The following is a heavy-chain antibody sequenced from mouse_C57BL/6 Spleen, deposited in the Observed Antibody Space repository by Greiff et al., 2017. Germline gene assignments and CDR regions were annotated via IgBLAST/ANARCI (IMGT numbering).Heavy chain of an antibody. CDR2: IYPGDGDT. Sequence: LQQSGASVKISCKASGYAFSSSWMNWVKQRPGKGLEWIGQIYPGDGDTNYNGKFKGTATQTADKSSSTAYMQLSCLTSVDSAIYFCASEGMITTVYYYAMDYWGQGTSVTVSS. CDR3: ASEGMITTVYYYAMDY. D-gene: IGHD2-4*01. CDR1: GYAFSSSW. V-gene: IGHV1-80*01. J-gene: IGHJ4*01.